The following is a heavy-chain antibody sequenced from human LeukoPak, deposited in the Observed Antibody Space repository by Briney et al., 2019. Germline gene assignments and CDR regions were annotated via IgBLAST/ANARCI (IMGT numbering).Heavy chain of an antibody. V-gene: IGHV1-8*01. Sequence: GASVEVSCKASGYTFTSYDINWVRQATGQGLEWMGWMNPNSGNTGYAQKFQGRVTMTRNTSISTAYMELSSLRSEDTAVYYCARGAARWLQDLDYWGQGTLVTVSS. CDR1: GYTFTSYD. D-gene: IGHD5-24*01. CDR3: ARGAARWLQDLDY. J-gene: IGHJ4*02. CDR2: MNPNSGNT.